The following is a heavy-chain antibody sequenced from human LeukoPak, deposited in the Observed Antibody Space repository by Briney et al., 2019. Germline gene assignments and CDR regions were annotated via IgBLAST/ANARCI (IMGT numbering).Heavy chain of an antibody. J-gene: IGHJ4*02. CDR1: GGSIGSDY. CDR3: AKGAGWYEY. Sequence: SETLSLTCTVSGGSIGSDYWSWLRQPPGKGLEWIAYINNNGRTNYNPSLKSRATISGDTSKNRFSLRLTSVTPADTAVYYCAKGAGWYEYWGQGTLVTVSS. CDR2: INNNGRT. D-gene: IGHD6-19*01. V-gene: IGHV4-59*01.